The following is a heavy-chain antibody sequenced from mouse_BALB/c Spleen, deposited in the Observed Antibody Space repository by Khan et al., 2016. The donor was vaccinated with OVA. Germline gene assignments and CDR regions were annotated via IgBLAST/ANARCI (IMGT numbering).Heavy chain of an antibody. V-gene: IGHV1-4*01. CDR2: INPSNGYT. Sequence: QMQLEESGAELARPGASVKMSCKASGYTFTSYTIHWIKKRPGQGLEWIGYINPSNGYTNYNQKFKDKATLTTDKSSTTAYLQLSSLTSHDSAVYNCVRDGAYHRNDGWFAYWGHGTLVTVSA. CDR1: GYTFTSYT. D-gene: IGHD2-14*01. CDR3: VRDGAYHRNDGWFAY. J-gene: IGHJ3*01.